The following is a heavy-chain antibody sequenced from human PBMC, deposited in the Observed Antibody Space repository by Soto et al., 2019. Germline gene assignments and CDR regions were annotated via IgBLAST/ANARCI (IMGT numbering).Heavy chain of an antibody. CDR3: GRAKEQQIPQARMDV. CDR2: INSDGST. V-gene: IGHV3-66*01. J-gene: IGHJ6*02. CDR1: GFTFSSYA. Sequence: PGGSLRLSCAASGFTFSSYAMSWVRQAPGKGLEWVSVINSDGSTYFTDSVKGRFTISRGNSENALYLQMNSLRVEDTAVYYCGRAKEQQIPQARMDVWGQGTTVTVSS.